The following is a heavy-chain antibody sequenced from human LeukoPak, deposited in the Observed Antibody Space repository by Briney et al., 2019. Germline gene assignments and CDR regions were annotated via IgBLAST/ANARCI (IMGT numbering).Heavy chain of an antibody. CDR2: VYYSGST. Sequence: ASETLSLTCTVSGGSISSSSYYWGWIRQPPGKGLEWIGSVYYSGSTYYNPSLKSRVTISVDTSKNQFSLKLSSVTAADTAVYYCARRSGITMIVVVQEDAFDIWGQGTMVTVSS. D-gene: IGHD3-22*01. CDR3: ARRSGITMIVVVQEDAFDI. J-gene: IGHJ3*02. V-gene: IGHV4-39*01. CDR1: GGSISSSSYY.